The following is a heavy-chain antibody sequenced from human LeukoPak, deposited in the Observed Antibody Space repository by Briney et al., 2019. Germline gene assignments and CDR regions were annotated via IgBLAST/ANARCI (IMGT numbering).Heavy chain of an antibody. J-gene: IGHJ4*02. CDR3: ARAHTDLAAAGYDY. CDR2: INHSGST. CDR1: GGSISSGSYY. V-gene: IGHV4-39*07. Sequence: PSETLSLTCTVSGGSISSGSYYWSWIRQPPGKGLEWIGEINHSGSTNYNPSLKSRVTISVDTSKNQFSLKLSSVTAADTAVYYCARAHTDLAAAGYDYWGQGTLVTVSS. D-gene: IGHD6-13*01.